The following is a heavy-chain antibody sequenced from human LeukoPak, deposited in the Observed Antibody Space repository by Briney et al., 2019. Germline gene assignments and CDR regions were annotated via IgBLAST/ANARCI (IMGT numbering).Heavy chain of an antibody. D-gene: IGHD5-18*01. Sequence: PGGSLRLSCAASGFTVSSNYMNWVRQAPGRGLEWVSMIYPNGNTFYTDSVKGRFTISRDNSKNTLDLQMSSLRAEDTAVYYCARRGPSYGSPFDYWGQGTLVTVSS. V-gene: IGHV3-66*04. J-gene: IGHJ4*02. CDR1: GFTVSSNY. CDR3: ARRGPSYGSPFDY. CDR2: IYPNGNT.